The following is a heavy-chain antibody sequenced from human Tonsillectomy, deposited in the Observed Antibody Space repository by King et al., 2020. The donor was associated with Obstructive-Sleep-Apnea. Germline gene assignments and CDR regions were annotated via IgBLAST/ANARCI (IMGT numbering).Heavy chain of an antibody. V-gene: IGHV4-31*03. J-gene: IGHJ5*01. D-gene: IGHD3-10*01. Sequence: VQLQESGPGLVKPSQTLSLTCTVSGGSISSGGYYWSWIRQHPGKGLEWIGYIYYSGSSYYHPSLESRITISVDTSKNQFSLKLNSATAADTAVYYCARVAALQWFGESISRSWFDSWGQGTLVTVSS. CDR1: GGSISSGGYY. CDR3: ARVAALQWFGESISRSWFDS. CDR2: IYYSGSS.